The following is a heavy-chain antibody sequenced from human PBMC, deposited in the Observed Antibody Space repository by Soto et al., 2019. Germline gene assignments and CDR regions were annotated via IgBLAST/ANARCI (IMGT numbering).Heavy chain of an antibody. Sequence: EVQLLESGGGLVQPGGSLRLSCAASGFTFSSYAMSWVRQAPGKGLEWVSAISGSGGSTYYADSVKGRFTISRDNSMNTLYLQMNSLRAEDTAVYYCAKDWEYCSGGSCYSSGAFDIWGQGTMVTVSS. D-gene: IGHD2-15*01. J-gene: IGHJ3*02. CDR3: AKDWEYCSGGSCYSSGAFDI. CDR2: ISGSGGST. V-gene: IGHV3-23*01. CDR1: GFTFSSYA.